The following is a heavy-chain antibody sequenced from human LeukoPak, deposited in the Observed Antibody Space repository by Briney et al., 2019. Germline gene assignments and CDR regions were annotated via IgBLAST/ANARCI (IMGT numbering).Heavy chain of an antibody. CDR3: ARETYYYDSSGYYYPNYFDY. D-gene: IGHD3-22*01. V-gene: IGHV3-53*01. CDR1: GFTVSSNY. J-gene: IGHJ4*02. CDR2: IYSGGST. Sequence: GSLRLSCAASGFTVSSNYMSWVRQAPGKGLEWVSVIYSGGSTYYADSVKGRSTISRDNSKNTLYLQMNSLRAEDTAVYYCARETYYYDSSGYYYPNYFDYWGQGTLVTVSS.